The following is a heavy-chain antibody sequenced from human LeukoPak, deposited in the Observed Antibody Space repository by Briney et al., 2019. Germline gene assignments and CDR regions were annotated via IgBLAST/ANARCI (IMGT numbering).Heavy chain of an antibody. Sequence: PSETLSLTCTVSGGSVSSYYLSWIRQPPGKGLEWIGYIYYSGSTNYSPSLMSRVTISVDTSKNQFSQKLSSVTAADTAVYYCARGWGYFDSWGQGTLVTVSS. V-gene: IGHV4-59*08. CDR3: ARGWGYFDS. CDR1: GGSVSSYY. CDR2: IYYSGST. J-gene: IGHJ4*02. D-gene: IGHD7-27*01.